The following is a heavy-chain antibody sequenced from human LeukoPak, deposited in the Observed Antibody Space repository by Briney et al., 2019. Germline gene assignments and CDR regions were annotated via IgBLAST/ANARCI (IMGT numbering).Heavy chain of an antibody. Sequence: SVTVSCKASGYTFTGYYMHGVRQAPGRGRAWMGWINPNSGRTNYAQKFQGRVTMTRDTSISTAYMELSRLRSDDTAVYYCAREYSGSDSGGYFDYWGQGTLVAVSS. CDR3: AREYSGSDSGGYFDY. CDR1: GYTFTGYY. D-gene: IGHD5-12*01. CDR2: INPNSGRT. J-gene: IGHJ4*02. V-gene: IGHV1-2*02.